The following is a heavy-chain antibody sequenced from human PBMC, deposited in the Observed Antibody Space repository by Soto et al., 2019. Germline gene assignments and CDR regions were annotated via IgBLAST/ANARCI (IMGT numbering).Heavy chain of an antibody. CDR1: GGTFSIYA. CDR3: SSHSSSWYSWFDP. D-gene: IGHD6-13*01. Sequence: SVKVSCKASGGTFSIYAISWVRQAPGQGLEWMGGIIPIFGTANYAQKFQGRVTITADESTSTAYMELSSLRSEDTAVYYCSSHSSSWYSWFDPWGQGTLVTVSS. V-gene: IGHV1-69*13. CDR2: IIPIFGTA. J-gene: IGHJ5*02.